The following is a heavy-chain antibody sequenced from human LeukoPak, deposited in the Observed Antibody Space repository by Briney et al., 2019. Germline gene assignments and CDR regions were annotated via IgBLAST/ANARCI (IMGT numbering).Heavy chain of an antibody. Sequence: SETLSLTCTVPGGSISSYYWNWIRQPPGKGLQWIGYIYYSGNSNYNPSLKSRVTISIDTPKNQFSLKLTSVTAADTAVYYCAGDTYGTDSWGQGTLVTVSS. D-gene: IGHD5-18*01. CDR1: GGSISSYY. V-gene: IGHV4-59*01. J-gene: IGHJ5*01. CDR3: AGDTYGTDS. CDR2: IYYSGNS.